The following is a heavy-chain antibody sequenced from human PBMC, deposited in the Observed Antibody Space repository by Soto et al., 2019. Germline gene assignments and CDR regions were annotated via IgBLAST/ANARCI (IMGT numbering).Heavy chain of an antibody. CDR1: GFTFSTYA. Sequence: EVQLLESGGGLVQPGGSLRLSCAASGFTFSTYAMSWVRQAPGKGLEWVSAISASGDSTYSGDSVKGRFTISRDNSMNALYLQMSSFRIEDTAVYFCAHPREYGVFYAYDIWGQGTMVTVSS. J-gene: IGHJ3*02. D-gene: IGHD4-17*01. CDR2: ISASGDST. V-gene: IGHV3-23*01. CDR3: AHPREYGVFYAYDI.